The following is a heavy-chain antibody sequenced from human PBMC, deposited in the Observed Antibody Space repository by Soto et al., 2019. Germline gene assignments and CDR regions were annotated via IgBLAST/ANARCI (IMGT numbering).Heavy chain of an antibody. CDR2: IIPIFGTA. Sequence: ASVKVSCKASGGTFSSYAISWVRQAPGQGLEWMGGIIPIFGTANYAQKFQGRVTITADESTSTAYMELSSLRSEDTAVYYCARAPRGLGQWLVLNWFDPWGQGTLVTVSS. D-gene: IGHD6-19*01. J-gene: IGHJ5*02. CDR1: GGTFSSYA. CDR3: ARAPRGLGQWLVLNWFDP. V-gene: IGHV1-69*13.